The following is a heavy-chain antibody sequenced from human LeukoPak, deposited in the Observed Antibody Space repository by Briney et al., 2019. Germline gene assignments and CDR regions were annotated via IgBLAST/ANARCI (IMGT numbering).Heavy chain of an antibody. CDR1: GGSFSGYY. V-gene: IGHV4-34*01. CDR3: AELDENKVGSYLYYKDV. Sequence: PSETLSLTCAVYGGSFSGYYWSWIRQPPGKGLEWIGEINHSGSTNYNPSLKSRVTISVDPSKNQFSLKLSAVTLADTAVIYCAELDENKVGSYLYYKDVWGKGTTVTVSS. J-gene: IGHJ6*03. CDR2: INHSGST. D-gene: IGHD2-15*01.